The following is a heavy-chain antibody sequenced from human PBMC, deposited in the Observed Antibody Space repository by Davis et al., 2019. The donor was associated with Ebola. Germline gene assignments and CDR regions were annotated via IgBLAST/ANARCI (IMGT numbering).Heavy chain of an antibody. CDR2: IDHSGTT. D-gene: IGHD1-26*01. V-gene: IGHV4-34*01. Sequence: SETLSLTCAVSGGPFNGYYWSWIRQPPGKGLEWIAEIDHSGTTNYNSSLKSRITIAVDTSKKQFSLRLISVTAADTAVYYCARVASGPWDYYFDFWGQGTLVTVSS. J-gene: IGHJ4*02. CDR1: GGPFNGYY. CDR3: ARVASGPWDYYFDF.